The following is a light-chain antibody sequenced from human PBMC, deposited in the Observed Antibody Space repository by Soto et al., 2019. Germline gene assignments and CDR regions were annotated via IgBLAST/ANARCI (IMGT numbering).Light chain of an antibody. CDR1: QSVSSSF. J-gene: IGKJ4*01. Sequence: EIVLTQSPGTLSLSPGERATLSCRASQSVSSSFLTWYQQKPGQASRLLIYGASSRATGIPDRFSGSGSGTDFTLTISRLEPEDFAVYYCQQYGSSRLTFGGGTKVEIK. CDR3: QQYGSSRLT. V-gene: IGKV3-20*01. CDR2: GAS.